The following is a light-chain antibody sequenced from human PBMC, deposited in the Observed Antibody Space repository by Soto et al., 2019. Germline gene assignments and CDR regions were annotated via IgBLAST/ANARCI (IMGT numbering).Light chain of an antibody. J-gene: IGKJ2*02. CDR2: AAS. V-gene: IGKV1-17*03. CDR3: LQHNTYPRT. CDR1: QGISSS. Sequence: DIQMTQSPSAMSASVGDRVTITCRASQGISSSLAWFQQKPGKAPKRLIYAASTLEGGVPSRFSGSGSGTEFTLAISSLQPEDFATYYCLQHNTYPRTFGRGTRLEIK.